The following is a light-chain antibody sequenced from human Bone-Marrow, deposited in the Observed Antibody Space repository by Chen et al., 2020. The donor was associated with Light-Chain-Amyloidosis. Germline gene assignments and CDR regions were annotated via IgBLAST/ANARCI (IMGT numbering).Light chain of an antibody. CDR2: WAS. Sequence: DIVMTQSPDSLAVSLGERATINCKSSQSLLYTSNNKNYLTWYQQKPGQPPKLLIHWASTRESGVPDRFSDSGSGTDFTLTISSLQAEDVAVYYCQQYYSSPRWTFGQGTRVEIK. V-gene: IGKV4-1*01. CDR1: QSLLYTSNNKNY. J-gene: IGKJ1*01. CDR3: QQYYSSPRWT.